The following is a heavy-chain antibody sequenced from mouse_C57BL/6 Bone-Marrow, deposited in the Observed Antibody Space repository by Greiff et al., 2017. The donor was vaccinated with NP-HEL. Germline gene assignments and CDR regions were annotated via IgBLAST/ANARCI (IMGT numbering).Heavy chain of an antibody. J-gene: IGHJ2*01. Sequence: EVQLQQSGAELVRPGASVSLSCTASGFNIKDDYMHWVKQRPEQGLEWIGWIDPENGDTEYASKFQGKATITANTSANTAYLQLSSLTSEDTAVYYCTIYDGNYGYWGQGATLTVSS. D-gene: IGHD2-1*01. CDR3: TIYDGNYGY. CDR1: GFNIKDDY. CDR2: IDPENGDT. V-gene: IGHV14-4*01.